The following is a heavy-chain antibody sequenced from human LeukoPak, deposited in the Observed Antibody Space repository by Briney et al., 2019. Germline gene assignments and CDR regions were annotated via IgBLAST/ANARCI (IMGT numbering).Heavy chain of an antibody. CDR2: INSDGSST. CDR1: GFTFSSYW. V-gene: IGHV3-74*01. Sequence: GGSLRLSCAASGFTFSSYWMHWVRQAPGKGLVWVSRINSDGSSTSYADSVKGRFTISRDNAKNTLYLQMNSLRAEDTAVYYCAKDPGRPYYFDYWGQGTLVTVSS. D-gene: IGHD1-1*01. J-gene: IGHJ4*02. CDR3: AKDPGRPYYFDY.